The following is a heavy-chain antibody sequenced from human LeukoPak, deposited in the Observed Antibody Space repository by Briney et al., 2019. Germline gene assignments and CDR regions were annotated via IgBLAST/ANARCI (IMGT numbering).Heavy chain of an antibody. CDR3: ARGNILEWLSGWFDP. CDR1: GGTFSSYA. CDR2: IIPIFGTA. Sequence: GASVKVSCKASGGTFSSYAISWVRQAPGQGLEWMGGIIPIFGTANYAQKFQGRVTITADESTSTAYMELSSLRSEDTAVYYCARGNILEWLSGWFDPWGQGTLVTVSS. V-gene: IGHV1-69*13. D-gene: IGHD3-3*01. J-gene: IGHJ5*02.